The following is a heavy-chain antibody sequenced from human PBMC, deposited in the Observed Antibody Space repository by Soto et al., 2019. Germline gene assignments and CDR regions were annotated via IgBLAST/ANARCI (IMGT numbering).Heavy chain of an antibody. Sequence: SETLSLTCTVSGGSISSGGYYWSWIRQHPGKGLEFIGYIYYSGSTYYNLSLKSRVTISVDTSKNQFSLKLSSVTAADTAVYYCARAGLGYCTNGVCPTIDYWGQGTLVTVSS. D-gene: IGHD2-8*01. CDR3: ARAGLGYCTNGVCPTIDY. J-gene: IGHJ4*02. V-gene: IGHV4-31*03. CDR2: IYYSGST. CDR1: GGSISSGGYY.